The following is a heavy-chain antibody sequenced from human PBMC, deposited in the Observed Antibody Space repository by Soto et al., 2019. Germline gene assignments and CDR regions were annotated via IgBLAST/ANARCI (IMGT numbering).Heavy chain of an antibody. D-gene: IGHD3-9*01. CDR1: GFTVNSNY. CDR3: ATLTKYDILTGVYPG. J-gene: IGHJ4*02. Sequence: EVQLVESGGGLVQPGGSLRLSCAASGFTVNSNYMSWVRQAPGKGLEWVSDIYSDGSTYYADSVKGRFIISRDNSNNTRYFQMNSLRAEDTAVYYCATLTKYDILTGVYPGWGQGTLVTVSS. V-gene: IGHV3-66*01. CDR2: IYSDGST.